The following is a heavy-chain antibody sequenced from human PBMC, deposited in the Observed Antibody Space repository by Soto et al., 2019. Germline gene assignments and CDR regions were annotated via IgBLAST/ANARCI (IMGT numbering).Heavy chain of an antibody. Sequence: PGESLKISCKGSGYSFTSYWISWVRQMPGKGLEWMGRIDPSDSYTNYSPSFQGHVTISADKSISTAYLQWSSLKASDTAMYYCARYYGSGSYYNPYDYYGLDVWGQGTTVTVSS. CDR2: IDPSDSYT. CDR3: ARYYGSGSYYNPYDYYGLDV. CDR1: GYSFTSYW. D-gene: IGHD3-10*01. J-gene: IGHJ6*02. V-gene: IGHV5-10-1*01.